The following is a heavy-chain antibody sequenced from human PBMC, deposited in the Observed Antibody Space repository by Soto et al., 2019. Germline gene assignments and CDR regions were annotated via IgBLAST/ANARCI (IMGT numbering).Heavy chain of an antibody. D-gene: IGHD3-10*01. Sequence: ASVKVSCKASGYTFTSYDINWVRQATGQGLEWMGWMNPNSGNTGYAQKFQGRVTMTRNTSISTAYMELSSLRSEDTAMYYCASVYYGSGSFYMDVWGQGTTVTVSS. CDR3: ASVYYGSGSFYMDV. CDR2: MNPNSGNT. J-gene: IGHJ6*02. CDR1: GYTFTSYD. V-gene: IGHV1-8*01.